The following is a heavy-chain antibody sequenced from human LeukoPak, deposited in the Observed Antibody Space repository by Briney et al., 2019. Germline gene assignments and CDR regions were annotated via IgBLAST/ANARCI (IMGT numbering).Heavy chain of an antibody. J-gene: IGHJ4*02. CDR1: GGSISSSNW. Sequence: SGTLSLTCAVSGGSISSSNWRSWVRQPPGKGLEWIGEIYHSGSTYYNPSLKSRVTISVDTSKNQFSLKLSSVTAADTAVYYCARDGYSYGYPLDYWGQGTLVTVSS. CDR3: ARDGYSYGYPLDY. V-gene: IGHV4-4*02. CDR2: IYHSGST. D-gene: IGHD5-18*01.